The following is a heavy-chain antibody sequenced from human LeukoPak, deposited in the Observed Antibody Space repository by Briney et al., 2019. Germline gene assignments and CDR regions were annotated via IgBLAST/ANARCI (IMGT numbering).Heavy chain of an antibody. CDR3: AKEGVQASGDDW. Sequence: GGSLRLSCAASGFTFSSYAMSWARQAPGKGLEWVSTISGSGGSTFYADSVKGRFTISRDNSKNTLYLHMNSLRAEDTAVYYCAKEGVQASGDDWWGQGTLVTVSS. V-gene: IGHV3-23*01. J-gene: IGHJ4*02. CDR1: GFTFSSYA. CDR2: ISGSGGST. D-gene: IGHD1-26*01.